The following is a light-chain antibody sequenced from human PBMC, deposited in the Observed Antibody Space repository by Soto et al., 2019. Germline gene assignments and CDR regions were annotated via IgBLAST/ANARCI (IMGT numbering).Light chain of an antibody. CDR1: QTVSSN. CDR3: QQYYNWPRT. Sequence: EIVMTQSPATLSVSPGERATLSCRASQTVSSNLAWYQQKPGQTPRLLIFGASTRATGIPARFSGSGSGTEFTLTFSSLQSEDFAVYYCQQYYNWPRTFGQGTKVDIK. CDR2: GAS. V-gene: IGKV3-15*01. J-gene: IGKJ1*01.